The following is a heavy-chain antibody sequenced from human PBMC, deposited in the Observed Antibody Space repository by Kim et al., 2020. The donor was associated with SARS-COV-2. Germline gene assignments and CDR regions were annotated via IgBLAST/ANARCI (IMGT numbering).Heavy chain of an antibody. D-gene: IGHD3-10*01. CDR1: GFTFSSYA. V-gene: IGHV3-23*01. CDR2: ISGSGGST. Sequence: GGSLRLSCAASGFTFSSYAMSWVRQAPGKGLEWVSAISGSGGSTYYADSVKGRFTISRDNSKNTLYLQMNSLRAEDTAVYYCAKDLDYYGSGSYYNPGSAYGMDVWGQGTTVTVSS. CDR3: AKDLDYYGSGSYYNPGSAYGMDV. J-gene: IGHJ6*02.